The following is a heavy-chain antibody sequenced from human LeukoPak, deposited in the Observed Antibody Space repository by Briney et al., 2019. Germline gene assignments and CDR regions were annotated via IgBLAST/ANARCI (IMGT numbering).Heavy chain of an antibody. CDR3: ARHPFATPFDY. CDR2: MYHTGHT. J-gene: IGHJ4*02. D-gene: IGHD2-15*01. V-gene: IGHV4-59*08. Sequence: SETLSLTCNVSGGSISNYYWSWIRQPPGKGLEWIGYMYHTGHTMYNSSLKSRVTMSLDTSNNHFSLRLSSVTAADTAVYCCARHPFATPFDYWGPGTVVTVSS. CDR1: GGSISNYY.